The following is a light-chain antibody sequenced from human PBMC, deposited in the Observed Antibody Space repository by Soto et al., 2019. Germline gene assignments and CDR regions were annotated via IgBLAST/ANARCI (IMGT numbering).Light chain of an antibody. Sequence: DIPLTQSPSFLSASVGDTVTITCRASQGISSFLAWFQQKPGKAPKLLIYAASTLQSGVPSRFSGSGSGTEFTLTISSLQPEDFATYYCQQVNRYPFTFGPGPRVDVK. CDR2: AAS. J-gene: IGKJ3*01. V-gene: IGKV1-9*01. CDR3: QQVNRYPFT. CDR1: QGISSF.